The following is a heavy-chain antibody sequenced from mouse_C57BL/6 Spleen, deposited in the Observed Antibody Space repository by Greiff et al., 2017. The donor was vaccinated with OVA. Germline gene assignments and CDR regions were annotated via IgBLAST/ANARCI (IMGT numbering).Heavy chain of an antibody. Sequence: EVKVVESGGGLVKPGGSLKLSCAASGFTFSSYTMSWVRQTPEKRLEWVATISGGGGNTYYPDSVKGRFTISRDNAKNTLYLQMSSLRAEDTALYYCARAYYDYGLFAYWGQGTLVTVSA. CDR3: ARAYYDYGLFAY. J-gene: IGHJ3*01. CDR1: GFTFSSYT. CDR2: ISGGGGNT. D-gene: IGHD2-4*01. V-gene: IGHV5-9*01.